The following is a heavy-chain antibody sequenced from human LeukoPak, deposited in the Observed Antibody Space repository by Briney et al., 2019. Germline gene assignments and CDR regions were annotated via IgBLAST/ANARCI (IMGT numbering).Heavy chain of an antibody. V-gene: IGHV3-30-3*01. CDR3: ARARYSSAIYYYYGMDV. J-gene: IGHJ6*02. CDR1: GFTFSSYA. D-gene: IGHD6-25*01. CDR2: ISYDGSNK. Sequence: GGSLRLSCAASGFTFSSYAMSWVRQAPGKGLEWVAVISYDGSNKYYADSVKGRFTISRDNSKNTLYLQMNSLRAEDTAVYYCARARYSSAIYYYYGMDVWGQGTTVTVSS.